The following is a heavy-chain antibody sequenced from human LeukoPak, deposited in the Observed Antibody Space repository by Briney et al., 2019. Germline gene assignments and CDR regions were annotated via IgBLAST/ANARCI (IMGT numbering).Heavy chain of an antibody. CDR2: ISGSGVGGSGVST. CDR1: GFTFSNYA. Sequence: LSGGSLRLSCGASGFTFSNYAMAWVRQAPGKGLEWVSGISGSGVGGSGVSTNYADSVKGRFTISRDNSKNTLYLQMNSLRAEDTAVYYCAKDVYSSGNYRFDYWGQGTLVTVSS. CDR3: AKDVYSSGNYRFDY. V-gene: IGHV3-23*01. D-gene: IGHD3-10*01. J-gene: IGHJ4*02.